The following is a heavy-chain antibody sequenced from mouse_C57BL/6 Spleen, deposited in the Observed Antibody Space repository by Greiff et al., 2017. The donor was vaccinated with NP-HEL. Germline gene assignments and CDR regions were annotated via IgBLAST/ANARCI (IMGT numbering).Heavy chain of an antibody. J-gene: IGHJ4*01. D-gene: IGHD3-2*02. CDR2: ISYDGSN. Sequence: EVQLQQSGPGLVKPSQSLSLTCSVTGYSITSGYYWNWIRQFPGNKLEWMGYISYDGSNNYNPSLKNRISITRDTSKNQFFLKLNSVTTEDTATYYCATRQLRLSYAMDYWGQGTSVTVSS. CDR1: GYSITSGYY. CDR3: ATRQLRLSYAMDY. V-gene: IGHV3-6*01.